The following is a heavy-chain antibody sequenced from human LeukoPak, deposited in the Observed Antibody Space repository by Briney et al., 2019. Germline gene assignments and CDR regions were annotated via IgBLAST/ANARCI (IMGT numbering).Heavy chain of an antibody. CDR1: GFTFTSSA. CDR2: IVVGSGNT. D-gene: IGHD2-15*01. V-gene: IGHV1-58*02. Sequence: SVKVSCKASGFTFTSSAMQWVRQARGQRLEWIGWIVVGSGNTNYAQKFQERVTITRDMSTSTAYMELSSLRSEDTAVYYCAALDRRYCSGGSCYSPFDYWGQGTLVTVSS. CDR3: AALDRRYCSGGSCYSPFDY. J-gene: IGHJ4*02.